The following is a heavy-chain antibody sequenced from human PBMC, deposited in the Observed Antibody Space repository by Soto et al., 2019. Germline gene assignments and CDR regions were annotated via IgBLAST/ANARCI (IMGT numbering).Heavy chain of an antibody. CDR2: ISYDGSNK. D-gene: IGHD3-3*01. Sequence: LRLSCAASGFTFSSYGMHWVRQAPGKGLEWVAVISYDGSNKYYADSVKGRFTISRDNSKNTLYLQMNSLRAEDTAVYYCAKDRYDFWSGYLYGMDVWGQGTTVTVSS. V-gene: IGHV3-30*18. J-gene: IGHJ6*02. CDR1: GFTFSSYG. CDR3: AKDRYDFWSGYLYGMDV.